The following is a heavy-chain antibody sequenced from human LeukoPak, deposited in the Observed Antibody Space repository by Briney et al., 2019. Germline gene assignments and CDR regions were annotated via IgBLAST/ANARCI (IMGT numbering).Heavy chain of an antibody. CDR3: AKSIVVVTYQFDY. CDR2: ISSSSSYI. D-gene: IGHD3-22*01. CDR1: GFTFSSYS. J-gene: IGHJ4*02. Sequence: TGGSLRLSCAASGFTFSSYSMNWVRQAPGKGLEWVSSISSSSSYIYYADSVKGRFTISRDNAKNSLYLQMNSLRAEDTAVYYCAKSIVVVTYQFDYWGQGTLVTVSS. V-gene: IGHV3-21*04.